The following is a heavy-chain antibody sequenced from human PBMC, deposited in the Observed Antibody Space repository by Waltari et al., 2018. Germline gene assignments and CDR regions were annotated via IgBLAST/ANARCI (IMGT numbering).Heavy chain of an antibody. J-gene: IGHJ4*02. Sequence: GGSLRVSCAASGFTVSSYAMSWVRQAPGKGLEWVSEISGTGSNTYYADSVKGRFTISKDNSKNILYLQMDSLRAEDTAVYYCARDGYNWIAFDVWGQGVLVTVSS. CDR3: ARDGYNWIAFDV. CDR1: GFTVSSYA. D-gene: IGHD5-12*01. CDR2: ISGTGSNT. V-gene: IGHV3-23*01.